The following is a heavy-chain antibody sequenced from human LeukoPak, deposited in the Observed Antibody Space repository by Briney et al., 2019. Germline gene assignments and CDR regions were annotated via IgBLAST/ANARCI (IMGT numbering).Heavy chain of an antibody. V-gene: IGHV3-21*01. D-gene: IGHD6-13*01. CDR1: GFTFSNFA. CDR2: IVGSSST. J-gene: IGHJ4*02. CDR3: ARIGAGSSRDY. Sequence: KAGGSLRLSCEASGFTFSNFAMTWVRQAPGKGLEWVSSIVGSSSTYYADSLKGRFTISRDNAKNSLYLQMNSLRAEDTAVYYCARIGAGSSRDYWGQGTLVTVSS.